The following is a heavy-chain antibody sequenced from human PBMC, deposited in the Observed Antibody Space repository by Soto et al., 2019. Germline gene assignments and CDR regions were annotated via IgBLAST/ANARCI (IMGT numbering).Heavy chain of an antibody. CDR2: ISAYNGNT. Sequence: QVQLVQSGAEVKKPGASVKVSCKASGYTFTSYGISWVRQAPGQGLEWMGWISAYNGNTNYAQKVQGRVTMTTDTSTSTAYMELRSLRSDDTAVYYCARDTRGGYDFWSGNNWFDPWGQGTLVTVSS. D-gene: IGHD3-3*01. CDR3: ARDTRGGYDFWSGNNWFDP. CDR1: GYTFTSYG. J-gene: IGHJ5*02. V-gene: IGHV1-18*01.